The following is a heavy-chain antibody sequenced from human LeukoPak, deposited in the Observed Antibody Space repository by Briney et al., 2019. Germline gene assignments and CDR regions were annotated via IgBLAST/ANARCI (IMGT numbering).Heavy chain of an antibody. J-gene: IGHJ4*02. Sequence: GGSLRLSCAASTFAFSSYAMTWVRQAPGKGLEWVSSITATGGISYADSVKGRFTISRDNSKSTLSLQMNSLRAEDTAVYYCARDSNDNYYVYWGQGTLVTVSS. V-gene: IGHV3-23*01. CDR1: TFAFSSYA. CDR2: ITATGGI. D-gene: IGHD2-8*01. CDR3: ARDSNDNYYVY.